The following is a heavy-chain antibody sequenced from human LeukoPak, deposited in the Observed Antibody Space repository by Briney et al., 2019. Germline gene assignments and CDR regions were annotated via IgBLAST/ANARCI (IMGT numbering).Heavy chain of an antibody. Sequence: GGSLRLSCVASGFNFNDYWMGWVRLAQGKGLEWVANIKYDGSEEYSVDSVKGRFTITRDNAKNSLYLQMNSLRAEDTAVYYCARYGYSHGLDCWGQGTLVTVSS. J-gene: IGHJ4*02. V-gene: IGHV3-7*01. CDR2: IKYDGSEE. CDR1: GFNFNDYW. D-gene: IGHD5-18*01. CDR3: ARYGYSHGLDC.